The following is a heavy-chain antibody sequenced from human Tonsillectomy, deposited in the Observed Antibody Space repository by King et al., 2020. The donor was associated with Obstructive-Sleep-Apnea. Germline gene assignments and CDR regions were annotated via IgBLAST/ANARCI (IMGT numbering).Heavy chain of an antibody. CDR3: ARDKWEADAFDI. CDR2: ISSDGSRP. D-gene: IGHD1-26*01. CDR1: GFTFSSYW. J-gene: IGHJ3*02. V-gene: IGHV3-74*01. Sequence: EVQLVESGGGLVQPGGSLRLSCAASGFTFSSYWMHWGRQAPGKGLVWVSRISSDGSRPSYADSVKGRFTISRDNAKNTLYLKMNSLRAEDTAVYYCARDKWEADAFDIWGQGTMVTVSS.